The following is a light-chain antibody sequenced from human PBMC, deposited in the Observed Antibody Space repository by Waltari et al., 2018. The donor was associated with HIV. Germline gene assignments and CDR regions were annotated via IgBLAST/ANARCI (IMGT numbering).Light chain of an antibody. J-gene: IGLJ3*02. V-gene: IGLV1-47*01. CDR2: RNY. Sequence: QPVLTQPPSASGTPGQTLTISCSGSTSTIETQWVYSYQQLPGPAPKLLIYRNYKRPSGVPERFSVSKSGASASLVISGLRSEDEADYYCEAWDSTLKETLFGGGTKLTVL. CDR3: EAWDSTLKETL. CDR1: TSTIETQW.